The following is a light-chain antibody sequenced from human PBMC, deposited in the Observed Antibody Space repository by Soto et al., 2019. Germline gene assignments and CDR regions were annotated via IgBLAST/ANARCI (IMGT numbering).Light chain of an antibody. CDR1: QSVGAY. CDR2: DSS. Sequence: EIVMTQPPATLSLSPGERATLPCRASQSVGAYLAWYQQKPGQAPRLLIYDSSKRATDIPARFSGSGSGTDFTLTISSLEPEDFAVYYCQQRSIWPPTFGGGTKVEIK. J-gene: IGKJ4*01. V-gene: IGKV3-11*01. CDR3: QQRSIWPPT.